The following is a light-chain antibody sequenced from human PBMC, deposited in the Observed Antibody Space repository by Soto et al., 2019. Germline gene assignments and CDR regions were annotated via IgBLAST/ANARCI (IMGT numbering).Light chain of an antibody. CDR3: EAWDESLNGQYV. CDR2: SNN. V-gene: IGLV1-44*01. CDR1: SSNIGSNT. J-gene: IGLJ1*01. Sequence: QSVLTQPPSASGTPGQRVTISCSGSSSNIGSNTVNWYQQLPGTAPKLLIYSNNQRPSGVPDRFSGSKSGTSASLAISGLQSEDEADYYCEAWDESLNGQYVFGTGTKVTVL.